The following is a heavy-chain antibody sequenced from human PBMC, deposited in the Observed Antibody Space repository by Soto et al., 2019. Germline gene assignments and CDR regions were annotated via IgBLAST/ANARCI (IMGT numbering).Heavy chain of an antibody. CDR3: ARGRIAAAGRALGY. CDR1: GGSFSGYY. J-gene: IGHJ4*02. CDR2: INHSGST. V-gene: IGHV4-34*01. Sequence: SETLSLTCAVYGGSFSGYYWSWIRQPPGKGLEWIGEINHSGSTNYNPSLKSRVTISVDTSKNQFSLKLSSVTAADTAVYYCARGRIAAAGRALGYWGQGTLVTVSS. D-gene: IGHD6-13*01.